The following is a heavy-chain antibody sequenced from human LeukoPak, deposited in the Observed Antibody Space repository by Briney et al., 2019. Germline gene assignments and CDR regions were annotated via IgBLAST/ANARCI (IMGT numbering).Heavy chain of an antibody. CDR3: ARDLSIAVAGRWDFDY. CDR2: IIPIFGTA. V-gene: IGHV1-69*05. J-gene: IGHJ4*02. D-gene: IGHD6-19*01. CDR1: RGTFSSYA. Sequence: GASVKVSCKASRGTFSSYAISWVRQAPGQGLEWMGRIIPIFGTADYAQKFQGRVTITTDESTSTAYMELSSLRSEDTAVYYCARDLSIAVAGRWDFDYWGQGTLVTVSS.